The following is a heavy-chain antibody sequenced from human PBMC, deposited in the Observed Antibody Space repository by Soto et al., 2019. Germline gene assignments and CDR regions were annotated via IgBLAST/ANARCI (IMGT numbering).Heavy chain of an antibody. CDR2: IIPIFGTA. Sequence: SVKVSCKASGGTFSSYAISWVRQAPGQGLEWMGGIIPIFGTANYAQKFQGRVTITADESTSTAYMELSSLRSEDTAVYYCARAMGYSSGWYRGYFDYWGQGTLVTVS. CDR3: ARAMGYSSGWYRGYFDY. CDR1: GGTFSSYA. D-gene: IGHD6-19*01. V-gene: IGHV1-69*13. J-gene: IGHJ4*02.